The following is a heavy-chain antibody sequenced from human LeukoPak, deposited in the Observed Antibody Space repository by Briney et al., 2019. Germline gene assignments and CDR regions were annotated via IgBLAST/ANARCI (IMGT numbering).Heavy chain of an antibody. CDR1: GGSISSYY. CDR3: ARDRGPDYGMDV. Sequence: PSETLSLTCTVSGGSISSYYWSWIRQPPGKGLEWIGYIYYSGSTNYNPSLKSRVTISVDTSKNQFSLKLSSVTAADTAVYYCARDRGPDYGMDVWGQRTTVTVSS. J-gene: IGHJ6*02. D-gene: IGHD3-10*01. V-gene: IGHV4-59*01. CDR2: IYYSGST.